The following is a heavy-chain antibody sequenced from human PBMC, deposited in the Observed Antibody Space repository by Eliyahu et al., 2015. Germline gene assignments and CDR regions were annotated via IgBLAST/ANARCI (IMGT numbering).Heavy chain of an antibody. V-gene: IGHV4-31*03. D-gene: IGHD5-24*01. J-gene: IGHJ3*02. CDR1: GGSINXVGYY. Sequence: QVQLQESGPGLVKPSQTLSLTCXVSGGSINXVGYYWSWIRQPPGKGLEWIGYIYYSGNTYYTPSLKSRLTISVDTSKNQFSLKLSSVTAADTAIYYCARDRRAGGYNSGAFHIWGQGTMVTVSS. CDR3: ARDRRAGGYNSGAFHI. CDR2: IYYSGNT.